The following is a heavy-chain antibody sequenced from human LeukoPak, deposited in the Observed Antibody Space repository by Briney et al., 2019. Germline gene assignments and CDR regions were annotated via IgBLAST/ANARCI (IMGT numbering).Heavy chain of an antibody. V-gene: IGHV3-23*01. CDR2: ITGSTSSA. Sequence: GGSLRLSCAASGFTFSNYTMNWVRQAPGKGLEWVSAITGSTSSAYYADSVKGRFTISRDNSKNTLYLQMNSLRADDTAVYYCAKDQAGYNFWSDSWGQGTLVTVSS. J-gene: IGHJ4*02. D-gene: IGHD3-3*01. CDR1: GFTFSNYT. CDR3: AKDQAGYNFWSDS.